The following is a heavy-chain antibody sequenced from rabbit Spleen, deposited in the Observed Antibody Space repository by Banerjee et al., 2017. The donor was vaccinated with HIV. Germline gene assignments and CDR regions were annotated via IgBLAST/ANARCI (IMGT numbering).Heavy chain of an antibody. J-gene: IGHJ4*01. D-gene: IGHD4-2*01. CDR3: VRDGVVTGMYPFNL. Sequence: QSLEESGGGLVQPEGSLALTCKASGFDLSSSDYICWVRQAPGKGLEWIACIAGSSSGFTYSATWAKGRFTISKTSSTTVTLQMTSLTAADTATYFCVRDGVVTGMYPFNLWGPGTLVTVS. CDR2: IAGSSSGFT. CDR1: GFDLSSSDY. V-gene: IGHV1S40*01.